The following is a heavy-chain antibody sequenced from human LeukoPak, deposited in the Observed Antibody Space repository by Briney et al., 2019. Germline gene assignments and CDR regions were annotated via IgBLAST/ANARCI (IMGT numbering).Heavy chain of an antibody. CDR1: GFTFSSYA. CDR3: ARAGF. V-gene: IGHV3-7*01. CDR2: IKQDGSEK. Sequence: PGGSLRLSCAASGFTFSSYAMSWVRQAPGKGLEWVANIKQDGSEKYYVDSVKGRFTISRDNAKNSLYLQMNSLRVEDTAPYYCARAGFWGQGTLVTVSS. J-gene: IGHJ4*02.